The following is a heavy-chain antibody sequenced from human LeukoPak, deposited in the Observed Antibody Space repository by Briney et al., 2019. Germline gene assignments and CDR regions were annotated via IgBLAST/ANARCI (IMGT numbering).Heavy chain of an antibody. V-gene: IGHV4-39*01. Sequence: SETLSLTCTVSGGSISSSSYYWGWIRQPPGKGPEWIGSIYYSGSTYYNPSLKSRVTISVDTSKNQFSLKLSSVTAADTAVYYCARHRIGGYLDYWGQGTLVTVSS. J-gene: IGHJ4*02. CDR2: IYYSGST. D-gene: IGHD6-13*01. CDR1: GGSISSSSYY. CDR3: ARHRIGGYLDY.